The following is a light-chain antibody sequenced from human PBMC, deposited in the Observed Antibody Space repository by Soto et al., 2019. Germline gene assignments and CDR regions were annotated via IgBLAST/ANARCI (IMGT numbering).Light chain of an antibody. CDR3: QQYDSSPIT. CDR2: GAS. V-gene: IGKV3-20*01. Sequence: EIVMTQSPATLSVSPGERATLSCRASQSVGANLAWYQQKPGQAPSLLIYGASRRATGIPDRFSGSGSGTDFTLTISRLEPEDFAVYYCQQYDSSPITFGQGTRLEIK. CDR1: QSVGAN. J-gene: IGKJ5*01.